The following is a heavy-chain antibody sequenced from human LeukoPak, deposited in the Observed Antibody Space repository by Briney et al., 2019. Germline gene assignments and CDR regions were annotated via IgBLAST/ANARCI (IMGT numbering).Heavy chain of an antibody. J-gene: IGHJ4*02. Sequence: GGSLRLSCAASGFTFSSYSLNWVRQAPGKGLEWVSSISSSSDYIYYADSVKGRFTISRDNARNTVYLHMNSLRAEDTAVFYCARADQGPLDYWGQGTLVTVSS. CDR2: ISSSSDYI. CDR1: GFTFSSYS. CDR3: ARADQGPLDY. D-gene: IGHD2-2*01. V-gene: IGHV3-21*01.